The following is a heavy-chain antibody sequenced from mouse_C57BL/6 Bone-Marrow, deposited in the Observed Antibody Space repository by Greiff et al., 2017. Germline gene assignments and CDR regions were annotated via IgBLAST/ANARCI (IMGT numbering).Heavy chain of an antibody. CDR1: GFSLSTFGMG. CDR3: ARMAFYYYGSTPFAY. V-gene: IGHV8-8*01. J-gene: IGHJ3*01. D-gene: IGHD1-1*01. CDR2: IWWDDDK. Sequence: QVTLKVCGPGILQPSQTLSLTCSFSGFSLSTFGMGVGWIRQPSGKGLEWLATIWWDDDKYYNPALKSRLTISKDTSKNQVFLKIANVDTADTATYYFARMAFYYYGSTPFAYWGQGTLVTVSA.